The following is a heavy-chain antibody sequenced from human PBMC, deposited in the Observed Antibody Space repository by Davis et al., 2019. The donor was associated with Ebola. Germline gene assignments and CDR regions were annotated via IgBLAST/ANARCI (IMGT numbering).Heavy chain of an antibody. V-gene: IGHV3-33*01. CDR1: GFTFSSYG. J-gene: IGHJ4*02. CDR3: ARDDTFGGVVVLYYFDY. Sequence: GGSLRLSCAASGFTFSSYGMHWVRQAPGKGLEWVAVIWYDGSNKYYADSVKGRFTISRDNSKNTLYLQMNSLRAEDTAVYYCARDDTFGGVVVLYYFDYWGQGTLVTVSS. D-gene: IGHD3-16*02. CDR2: IWYDGSNK.